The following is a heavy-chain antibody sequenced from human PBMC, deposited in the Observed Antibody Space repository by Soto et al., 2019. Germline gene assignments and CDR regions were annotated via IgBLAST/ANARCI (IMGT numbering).Heavy chain of an antibody. J-gene: IGHJ4*02. Sequence: GGSLRLSCAASGFTFSSYAMHWVRQAPGKGLEWVAVISYDGSNKYYADSVKGRFTISRDNSKNTLYLQMNSLRAEDTAVYYCARPSTAMVNGDVFDYWGQGTLVTVSS. V-gene: IGHV3-30-3*01. CDR3: ARPSTAMVNGDVFDY. CDR1: GFTFSSYA. CDR2: ISYDGSNK. D-gene: IGHD5-18*01.